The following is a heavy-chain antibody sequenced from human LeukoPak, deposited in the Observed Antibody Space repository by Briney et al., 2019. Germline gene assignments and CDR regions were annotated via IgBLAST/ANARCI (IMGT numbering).Heavy chain of an antibody. CDR2: INPNIGAT. J-gene: IGHJ4*02. CDR1: GYTFTGYY. CDR3: ARTTGGYCTSTNCLLNY. V-gene: IGHV1-2*02. Sequence: GASVKVSCKPSGYTFTGYYLHWVRQAPGQALEWMGWINPNIGATMYAQKFQGRVTMTRDTSISTAYMELNSLRSDDTAVYYCARTTGGYCTSTNCLLNYWGQGTLVTVSS. D-gene: IGHD2-2*01.